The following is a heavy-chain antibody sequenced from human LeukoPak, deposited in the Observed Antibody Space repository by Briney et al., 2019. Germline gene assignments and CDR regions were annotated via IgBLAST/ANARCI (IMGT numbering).Heavy chain of an antibody. CDR2: ISWNSGSI. Sequence: PGGSLRLSCAASGFTFDDYAMHWVRQAPGKGLEWVSGISWNSGSIGYADSVKGRFTISRDNAKNSLYLQMNSLRAEDTALYYCAKSGYWDSSGYYLYYFDYWGQGTLVTDSS. V-gene: IGHV3-9*01. D-gene: IGHD3-22*01. CDR3: AKSGYWDSSGYYLYYFDY. CDR1: GFTFDDYA. J-gene: IGHJ4*02.